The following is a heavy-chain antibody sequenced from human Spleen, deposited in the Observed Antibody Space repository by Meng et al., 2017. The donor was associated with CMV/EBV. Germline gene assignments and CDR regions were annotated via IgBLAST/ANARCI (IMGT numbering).Heavy chain of an antibody. CDR3: ARGHYGMDV. J-gene: IGHJ6*02. CDR1: GFTFSSYA. CDR2: INHDGSEK. Sequence: GGSLRLSCAASGFTFSSYAMHWVRQAPGKGLEWVAHINHDGSEKNYVDSVKGRFTISRDNARNSLYLQMNSLRVEDTALYYCARGHYGMDVWGQGTTVTVSS. V-gene: IGHV3-7*01.